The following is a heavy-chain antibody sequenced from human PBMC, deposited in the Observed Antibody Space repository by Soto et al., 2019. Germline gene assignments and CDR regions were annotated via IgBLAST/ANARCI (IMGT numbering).Heavy chain of an antibody. V-gene: IGHV3-23*01. Sequence: GGSLRLSCTASGFTFSSYARSWVRQAPGKGLEWVSAISGSGGSTYYADSVKGRFTISRDNSKNTLYLQMNSLRAEDTAVYYCAKDYDFWSGYAFDYWGQGTLVTVSS. CDR1: GFTFSSYA. J-gene: IGHJ4*02. CDR3: AKDYDFWSGYAFDY. D-gene: IGHD3-3*01. CDR2: ISGSGGST.